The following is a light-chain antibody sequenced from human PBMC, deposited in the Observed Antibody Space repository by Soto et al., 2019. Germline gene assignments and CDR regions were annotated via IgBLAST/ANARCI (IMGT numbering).Light chain of an antibody. Sequence: QSVLTQPPSASGTPEQRVTISCSGSSSNIGGSSVSWYQQHPGKAPKLMIYEINKRPSGVPDRFSGSKSGNTASLTVSGLQAEDEADYYCSSFAGSNNFPYVFGTGTKVTV. CDR1: SSNIGGSS. CDR3: SSFAGSNNFPYV. J-gene: IGLJ1*01. V-gene: IGLV2-8*01. CDR2: EIN.